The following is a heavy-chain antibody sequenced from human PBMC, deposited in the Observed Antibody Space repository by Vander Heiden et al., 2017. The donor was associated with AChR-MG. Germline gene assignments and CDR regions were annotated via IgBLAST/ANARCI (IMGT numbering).Heavy chain of an antibody. V-gene: IGHV3-33*01. CDR1: GLNLSSHG. Sequence: QVQLVESGVGVFQPGRSLRLSCAASGLNLSSHGMRWVRQAPGKGLEWVASIWNDGGNKYYADSVKGRFTISRDNSKNTLYLQMNNLRAEDTAVYYCARSSGHPDWGDYWGQGTLVTVSS. CDR2: IWNDGGNK. D-gene: IGHD3-22*01. J-gene: IGHJ4*02. CDR3: ARSSGHPDWGDY.